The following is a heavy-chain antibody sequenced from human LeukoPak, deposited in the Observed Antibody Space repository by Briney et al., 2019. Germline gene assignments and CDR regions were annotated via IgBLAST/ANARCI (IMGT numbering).Heavy chain of an antibody. CDR2: INGDGNNV. D-gene: IGHD1-1*01. V-gene: IGHV3-74*01. J-gene: IGHJ4*02. CDR3: AAGPAGNGHLSSY. Sequence: GGSLRLSCAASGFTFSNHWMHWVRQAPGKGLMWVSRINGDGNNVNYADSVKGRFTISRDNAKNTLHLQMNSLRAEDTAVYYCAAGPAGNGHLSSYWGLGTRVTVSS. CDR1: GFTFSNHW.